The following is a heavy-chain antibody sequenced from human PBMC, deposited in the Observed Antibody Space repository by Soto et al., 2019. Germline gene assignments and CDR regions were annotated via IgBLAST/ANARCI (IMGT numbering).Heavy chain of an antibody. CDR3: ATRATVGIYYYYGLDV. J-gene: IGHJ6*02. D-gene: IGHD4-17*01. V-gene: IGHV1-24*01. CDR1: GYTLTELS. Sequence: SVQVSVKVSGYTLTELSIHWVRQAPGKGLEWMGGFDPEDGETIYPQNFQGRVTMTEDTSTDTAYMELSSLRSEDTAVYYCATRATVGIYYYYGLDVWGQGTTVTVSS. CDR2: FDPEDGET.